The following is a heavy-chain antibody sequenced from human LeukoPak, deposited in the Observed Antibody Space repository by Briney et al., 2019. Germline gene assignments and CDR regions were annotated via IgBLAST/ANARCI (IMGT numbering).Heavy chain of an antibody. CDR2: ISWNSGSI. CDR1: GFTFDDYA. CDR3: AKGRVLLWFGELSY. D-gene: IGHD3-10*01. J-gene: IGHJ4*02. V-gene: IGHV3-9*01. Sequence: GGSLRLSCAASGFTFDDYAMHWVRQAPGKGLEWASGISWNSGSIGYADSVKGRFTISRDNAKNSLYLQMNSLRAEDTALYYCAKGRVLLWFGELSYWGQGTLVTVSS.